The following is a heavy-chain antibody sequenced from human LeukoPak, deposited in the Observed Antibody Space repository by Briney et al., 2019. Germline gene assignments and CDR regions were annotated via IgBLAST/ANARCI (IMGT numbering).Heavy chain of an antibody. CDR1: GFTFSTYW. J-gene: IGHJ3*02. V-gene: IGHV3-7*01. D-gene: IGHD6-13*01. CDR2: IMQDESEK. CDR3: AREVYSSSRPADAFDI. Sequence: GGSLRLSCVGSGFTFSTYWMRWVRQAPGKGLEWVANIMQDESEKNYVDSVKGRFTISRDNAKNSLYLQMNSLRAEDTAVYYCAREVYSSSRPADAFDIWGQGTVVTVSS.